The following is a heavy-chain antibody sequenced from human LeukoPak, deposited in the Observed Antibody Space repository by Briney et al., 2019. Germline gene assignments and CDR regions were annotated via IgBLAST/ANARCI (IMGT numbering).Heavy chain of an antibody. CDR1: GFTFSSYA. CDR3: AKDLNPRYYDFWSGYGPPDY. V-gene: IGHV3-23*01. Sequence: PGGSLRLSCAASGFTFSSYAMSWVRQAPGKGLEWVAAISGSGGSTYYADSVKGRFTISRDNSKNTLYLQMNSLRAEDTAVYYCAKDLNPRYYDFWSGYGPPDYWGQGTLVTVSS. CDR2: ISGSGGST. J-gene: IGHJ4*02. D-gene: IGHD3-3*01.